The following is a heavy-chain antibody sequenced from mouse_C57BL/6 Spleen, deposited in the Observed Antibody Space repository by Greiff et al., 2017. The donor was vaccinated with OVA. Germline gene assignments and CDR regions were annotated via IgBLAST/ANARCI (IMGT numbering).Heavy chain of an antibody. CDR1: GYTFTDYN. D-gene: IGHD2-4*01. CDR2: INPNNGGT. CDR3: ASFYDYDEGAY. J-gene: IGHJ3*01. Sequence: VQLQQSGPELVKPGASVKMSCKASGYTFTDYNMHWVKQSHGKSLEWIGYINPNNGGTSYNQKFKGKATLTVNKSSSTAYMELRSLTSEDSAVYYCASFYDYDEGAYWGQGTLVTVSA. V-gene: IGHV1-22*01.